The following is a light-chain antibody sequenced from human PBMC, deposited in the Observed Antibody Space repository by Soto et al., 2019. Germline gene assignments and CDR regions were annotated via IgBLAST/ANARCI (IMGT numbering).Light chain of an antibody. J-gene: IGLJ1*01. CDR2: EVS. Sequence: QSVLTQPASVSGSPGQSITISCTGTSSDVGGYNYVSWYQRHPGKAPKLMIYEVSNRPSGVSNRFSGSKSGNTASLTISGLQAEDEADYYCSSYTYTRNYVLGNGTKVT. CDR3: SSYTYTRNYV. CDR1: SSDVGGYNY. V-gene: IGLV2-14*01.